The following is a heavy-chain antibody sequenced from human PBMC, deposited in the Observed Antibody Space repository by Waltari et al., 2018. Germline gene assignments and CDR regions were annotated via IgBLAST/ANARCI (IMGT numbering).Heavy chain of an antibody. CDR3: ARGLIAAVGIDDY. CDR1: GFTFSNYW. Sequence: EVQLVESGGGLVQPGGSLRLSGAASGFTFSNYWMHWVGQAPGKGLVWVSHTHSDGSYTTYADSVKGRFTISRDNAKNTLYLQMNSLRAEDTAVYYCARGLIAAVGIDDYWGQGTLVTVSS. D-gene: IGHD6-13*01. CDR2: THSDGSYT. V-gene: IGHV3-74*01. J-gene: IGHJ4*02.